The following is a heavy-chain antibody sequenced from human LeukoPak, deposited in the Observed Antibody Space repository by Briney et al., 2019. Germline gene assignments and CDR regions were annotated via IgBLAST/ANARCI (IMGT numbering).Heavy chain of an antibody. V-gene: IGHV4-34*01. CDR1: GGSFSGYY. CDR2: INHSGST. J-gene: IGHJ6*03. D-gene: IGHD3-16*01. CDR3: ARGIAYPSYYYYYYYMDV. Sequence: PSETLSLTCAVYGGSFSGYYWSWIRQPPGKGLEWIGEINHSGSTNYNPSLKSRVTISVDTSKNQFSLKLSSVTAADTAVYYCARGIAYPSYYYYYYYMDVWGKGTTVTVSS.